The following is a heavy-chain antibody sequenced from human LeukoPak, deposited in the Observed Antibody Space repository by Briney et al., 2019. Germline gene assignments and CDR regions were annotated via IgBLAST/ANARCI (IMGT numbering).Heavy chain of an antibody. J-gene: IGHJ4*02. D-gene: IGHD5-24*01. CDR1: GFTFSSYG. CDR3: ARGDQAPEINPMIDY. V-gene: IGHV3-30*03. CDR2: ISYDGSNK. Sequence: GGSLRLSCAASGFTFSSYGMHWVRQAPGKGLEWVAVISYDGSNKYYADSVKGRFTISRDNSKNTLYLQMNSLRAEDTAAYYCARGDQAPEINPMIDYWGQGTLVTVSS.